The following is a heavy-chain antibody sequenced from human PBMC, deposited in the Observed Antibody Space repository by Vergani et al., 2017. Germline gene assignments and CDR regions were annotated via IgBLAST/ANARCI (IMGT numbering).Heavy chain of an antibody. J-gene: IGHJ6*02. CDR1: GGTFSSYA. CDR3: ARLRGIAAAGRLSRYGMDV. CDR2: IIPIFGTA. V-gene: IGHV1-69*13. Sequence: QVQLVQSGAEVKKPGSSVKVSCKASGGTFSSYAISWVRQAPGQGLEWMGRIIPIFGTAHYAQKFQGRVTITADESTSTAYMELSSLRSEDTAVYYCARLRGIAAAGRLSRYGMDVWGQGTTVTVSS. D-gene: IGHD6-13*01.